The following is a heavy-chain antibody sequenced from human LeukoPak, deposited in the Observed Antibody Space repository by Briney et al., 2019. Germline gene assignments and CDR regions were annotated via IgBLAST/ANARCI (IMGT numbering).Heavy chain of an antibody. J-gene: IGHJ4*02. CDR1: GGSISSRSYY. V-gene: IGHV4-39*01. CDR3: ARPGESGPFDY. CDR2: IYYSGST. Sequence: SETLSLTCTVSGGSISSRSYYWGWIRQPPGKGLECIGSIYYSGSTYYNPSLKSRVTISVDTSKNQFSLKLSSVTAADTAVYYCARPGESGPFDYWGQGTLVTVSS. D-gene: IGHD2-15*01.